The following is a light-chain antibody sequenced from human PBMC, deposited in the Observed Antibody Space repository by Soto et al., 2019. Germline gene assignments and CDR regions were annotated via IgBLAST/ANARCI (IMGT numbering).Light chain of an antibody. J-gene: IGKJ1*01. CDR2: RIF. V-gene: IGKV3-20*01. CDR1: QSVSGY. Sequence: EIVMTQSPGTVSVFPGETVTLSCRASQSVSGYLDWFHQKPGQAPRLVLLRIFTRAIGVPARFSGSGSGTDFTLTISRLEPEDFAVYYCQQYGSSGTFGQGTKVDI. CDR3: QQYGSSGT.